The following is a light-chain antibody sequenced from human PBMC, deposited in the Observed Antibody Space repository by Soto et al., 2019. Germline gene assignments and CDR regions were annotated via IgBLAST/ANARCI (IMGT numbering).Light chain of an antibody. Sequence: IVLTQSPGTLSLSPGERATLSCRASLSVSNNYLAWYQQKPGQAPRLLIYGASNRATGIPDRFSGSGSGTDFTLTISRLEPEDFAVYHCQQYGGSPRTFGQGTKVDIK. J-gene: IGKJ1*01. CDR2: GAS. CDR1: LSVSNNY. CDR3: QQYGGSPRT. V-gene: IGKV3-20*01.